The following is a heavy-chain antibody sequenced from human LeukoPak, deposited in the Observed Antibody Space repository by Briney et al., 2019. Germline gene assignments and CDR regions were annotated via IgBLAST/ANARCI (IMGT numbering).Heavy chain of an antibody. CDR3: ARDPAGIAAAVFDY. CDR1: GFTFSSYA. V-gene: IGHV3-30*04. Sequence: GGSLRLSCAASGFTFSSYAMHWVRQAPGKGLEWVAVISYDGSNKYYADSVKGRFTISRDNYKNTLYLQMNSLRAEDTAVYYCARDPAGIAAAVFDYWGQGTLVTVSS. J-gene: IGHJ4*02. D-gene: IGHD6-13*01. CDR2: ISYDGSNK.